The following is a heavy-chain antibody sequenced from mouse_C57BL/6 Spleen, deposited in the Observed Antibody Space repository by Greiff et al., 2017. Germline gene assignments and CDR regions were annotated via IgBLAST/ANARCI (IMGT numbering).Heavy chain of an antibody. J-gene: IGHJ2*01. CDR2: ISDGGSYT. CDR1: GFTFSSYA. Sequence: EVKVVESGGGLVKPGGSLKLSCAASGFTFSSYAMSWVRQTPEKRLEWVATISDGGSYTYYPDTVKGRFTSSRDNAKNNLYLQMSHLKSEDTAMYYCARDQLGYFDYWGQGTTLTVSS. CDR3: ARDQLGYFDY. V-gene: IGHV5-4*01. D-gene: IGHD4-1*02.